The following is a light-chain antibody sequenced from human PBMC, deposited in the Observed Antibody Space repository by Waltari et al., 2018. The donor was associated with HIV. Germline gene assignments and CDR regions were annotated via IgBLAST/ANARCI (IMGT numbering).Light chain of an antibody. CDR2: WAS. CDR1: QSVLDTSKNKNY. V-gene: IGKV4-1*01. Sequence: VMIQSPVALAVSRGWQGTIDSKSGQSVLDTSKNKNYLAWYQQKPGQPPRVLLYWASTRESGVPDRFSGSGSATDFSLTISSLQAEDVAVYYCQQYFATPVTFGGGTKVEIK. CDR3: QQYFATPVT. J-gene: IGKJ4*01.